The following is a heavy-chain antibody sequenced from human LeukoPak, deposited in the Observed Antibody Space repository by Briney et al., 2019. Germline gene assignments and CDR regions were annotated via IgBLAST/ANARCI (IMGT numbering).Heavy chain of an antibody. CDR3: AKGSYYGDY. Sequence: TGGSLRLSCAASRFTFDNYWMHWVRQAPQKGLVWVSAISDGGGSTYYADSVKGRFTISRDNSKNTLYLQMNSLRAEDTAVYYCAKGSYYGDYWGQGTLVTVSS. V-gene: IGHV3-23*01. CDR2: ISDGGGST. CDR1: RFTFDNYW. J-gene: IGHJ4*02. D-gene: IGHD1-26*01.